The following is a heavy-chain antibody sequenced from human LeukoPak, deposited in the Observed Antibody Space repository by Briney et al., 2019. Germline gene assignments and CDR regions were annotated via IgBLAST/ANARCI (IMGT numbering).Heavy chain of an antibody. CDR2: INPNSGGT. CDR3: ARGRHQWLVDQYYFDY. Sequence: ASVKVSCKASGYTFTGYYMHWVRQAPGQGLEWMGWINPNSGGTNYAQKFQGRVTMTRNTSISTAYMELSSLRSEDTAVYYCARGRHQWLVDQYYFDYWGQGTLVTVSS. J-gene: IGHJ4*02. CDR1: GYTFTGYY. V-gene: IGHV1-2*02. D-gene: IGHD6-19*01.